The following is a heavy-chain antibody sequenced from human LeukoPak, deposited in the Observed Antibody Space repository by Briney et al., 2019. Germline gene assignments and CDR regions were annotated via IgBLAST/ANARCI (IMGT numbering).Heavy chain of an antibody. D-gene: IGHD6-19*01. Sequence: ASVKVSCKASGYTFTSYYMHWVRQAPGQGLEWMGGIIPIFGTANYAQKFQGRVTITADESTSTAYMELSSLRSEDTAVYYCARGFVGYSSGGAFDYWGQGTLVTVSS. V-gene: IGHV1-69*13. CDR2: IIPIFGTA. CDR3: ARGFVGYSSGGAFDY. CDR1: GYTFTSYY. J-gene: IGHJ4*02.